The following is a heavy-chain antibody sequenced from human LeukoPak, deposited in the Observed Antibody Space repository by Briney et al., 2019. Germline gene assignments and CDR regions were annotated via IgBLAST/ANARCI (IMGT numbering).Heavy chain of an antibody. CDR1: GFTFSTFA. CDR2: ISGSGGST. V-gene: IGHV3-23*01. CDR3: AKTLVATTYYFDY. D-gene: IGHD5-12*01. J-gene: IGHJ4*02. Sequence: GGSLLLSCAASGFTFSTFAMGWVRQAPGKGLEWVSSISGSGGSTYYADSVKGRFTISRDNSKNTLYLQMNSLRAEDTAVYYCAKTLVATTYYFDYWGQGTLVTVSS.